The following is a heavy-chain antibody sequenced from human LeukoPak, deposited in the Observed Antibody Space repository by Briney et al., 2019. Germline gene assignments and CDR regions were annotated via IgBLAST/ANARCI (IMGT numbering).Heavy chain of an antibody. CDR3: ASFRRYYGPGERNWFDP. CDR1: GFTFSSYS. V-gene: IGHV3-48*01. Sequence: GGSLRLSCAASGFTFSSYSMNWVRQAPGKGLEWVSYISSSSSTIYYADSVKGRFTISRDNAKDSLYLQMNSLRAEDTAVYYCASFRRYYGPGERNWFDPWAQETLVTVP. D-gene: IGHD3-10*01. J-gene: IGHJ5*02. CDR2: ISSSSSTI.